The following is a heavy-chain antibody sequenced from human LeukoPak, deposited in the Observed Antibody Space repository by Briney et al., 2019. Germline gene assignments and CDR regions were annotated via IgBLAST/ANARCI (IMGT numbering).Heavy chain of an antibody. J-gene: IGHJ4*02. CDR3: ARDPNGDRIFDY. Sequence: SETLSLTCTVSGGSISSYYWSWIRQPPGKGLEWIGYIYTSGSTNYNPSLKSRVTISVDTSKNQFSLKLSSVTAADTAVYYCARDPNGDRIFDYWGQGTLVTVSS. CDR1: GGSISSYY. D-gene: IGHD2-21*02. V-gene: IGHV4-59*01. CDR2: IYTSGST.